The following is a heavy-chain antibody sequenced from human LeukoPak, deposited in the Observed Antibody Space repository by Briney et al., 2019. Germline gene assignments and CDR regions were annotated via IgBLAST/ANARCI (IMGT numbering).Heavy chain of an antibody. J-gene: IGHJ4*02. CDR1: GFTLSKFW. CDR2: IDSDGSFI. Sequence: RSGGSLRLSCAASGFTLSKFWMTWVRQAPRKGLVWVSGIDSDGSFISYADSVKGRFTISRDNAKNTLYLQMNSLRDEDTAVYYCARGGQTAGFDYWGQGTLVTASS. CDR3: ARGGQTAGFDY. V-gene: IGHV3-74*01. D-gene: IGHD6-13*01.